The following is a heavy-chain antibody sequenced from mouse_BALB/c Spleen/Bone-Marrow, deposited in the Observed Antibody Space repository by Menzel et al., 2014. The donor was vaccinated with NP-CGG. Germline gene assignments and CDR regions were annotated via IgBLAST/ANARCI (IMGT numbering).Heavy chain of an antibody. V-gene: IGHV7-3*02. J-gene: IGHJ1*01. CDR1: GFTFTDYY. CDR3: ARDVGRLFFDV. Sequence: DVQLVESGGGLVQPGGSLRLSCATSGFTFTDYYMNWVRQPPGMALEWLGFIRNKANGYTTDYSTSVEGRFTISRDNSQNILYLQMNTLRTEDSATYYCARDVGRLFFDVWGAGTTVTVSS. CDR2: IRNKANGYTT. D-gene: IGHD3-3*01.